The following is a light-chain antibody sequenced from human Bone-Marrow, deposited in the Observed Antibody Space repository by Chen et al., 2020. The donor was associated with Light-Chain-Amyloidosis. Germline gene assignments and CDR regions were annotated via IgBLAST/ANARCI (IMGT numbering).Light chain of an antibody. V-gene: IGLV3-21*02. CDR2: DDS. CDR1: NIGSTS. Sequence: SYVLTQPSSVSVAPGQTATIACGGNNIGSTSVHWYQPTPGQAPLLVVYDDSDRPSGIPERLSGSNSGNTATLTISRGEAGDEADYYCQVWDRSSDRPVFGGGTKLTVL. J-gene: IGLJ3*02. CDR3: QVWDRSSDRPV.